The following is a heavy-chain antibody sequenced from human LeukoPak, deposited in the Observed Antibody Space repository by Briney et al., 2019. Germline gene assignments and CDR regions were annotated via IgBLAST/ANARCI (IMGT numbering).Heavy chain of an antibody. D-gene: IGHD5-18*01. J-gene: IGHJ4*02. CDR3: AGRGYNDGHVDY. CDR1: GFGFPSYN. CDR2: ISSSSSSR. V-gene: IGHV3-48*04. Sequence: GGSLRLFCAGSGFGFPSYNMNWVRQAPGKGLEWVAYISSSSSSRYYADSVKGRFTISRDNAKNSLYLQMNSLRAEDTAVYYCAGRGYNDGHVDYWGQGTLVTVSS.